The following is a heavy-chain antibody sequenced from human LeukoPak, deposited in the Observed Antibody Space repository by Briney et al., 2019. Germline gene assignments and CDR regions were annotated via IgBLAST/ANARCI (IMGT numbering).Heavy chain of an antibody. D-gene: IGHD2-21*01. V-gene: IGHV5-51*01. CDR1: GYSFTNYW. Sequence: GESLKISCKDSGYSFTNYWIGWVRQMPGKGLEWMGIIHSADSNTKYSPSFQGQVTISVDKSINTAYLQWSSLKASDTAMYYCARHTQDGEDYWGQGTLVTVSP. CDR3: ARHTQDGEDY. J-gene: IGHJ4*02. CDR2: IHSADSNT.